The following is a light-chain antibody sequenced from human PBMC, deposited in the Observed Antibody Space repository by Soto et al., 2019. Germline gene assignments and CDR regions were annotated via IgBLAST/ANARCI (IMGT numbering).Light chain of an antibody. CDR3: QQYGDLPWT. J-gene: IGKJ1*01. V-gene: IGKV3-20*01. Sequence: EIVLTQSPVTLSLSPGERGTLSCRASQSVGTSLAWYQQKPGQAPRLLIYGASNRATGIPDRFSGSGSGTDFTLTIDRLESEDFAVYFCQQYGDLPWTFGQGTKVDIK. CDR1: QSVGTS. CDR2: GAS.